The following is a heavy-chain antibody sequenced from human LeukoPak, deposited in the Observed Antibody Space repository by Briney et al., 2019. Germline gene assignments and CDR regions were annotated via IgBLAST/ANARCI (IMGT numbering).Heavy chain of an antibody. D-gene: IGHD6-19*01. CDR3: AKGIYSSGWSYFDY. V-gene: IGHV3-23*01. CDR1: GFTFSNSA. Sequence: GGSLRPSCAASGFTFSNSAMSWVRQAPGKGLEWVPTLSGSGITTYYADSVKGRFTISRDNSKNTLYLQMNSLRAEDTAVYYCAKGIYSSGWSYFDYWGHGTLVTVSS. J-gene: IGHJ4*01. CDR2: LSGSGITT.